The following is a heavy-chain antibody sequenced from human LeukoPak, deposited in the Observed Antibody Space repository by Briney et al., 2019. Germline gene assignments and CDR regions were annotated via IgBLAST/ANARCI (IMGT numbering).Heavy chain of an antibody. Sequence: GGSLRLSCAASGFTFSSYGMHWVRQAPGKGLEGVAVISYDGSNKYYADSVKGRFTISRDNSKNTLYLQMNSLRAEDTAVYYCAKDRYYDSSGYRVLDYWGQGTLVTVSS. CDR1: GFTFSSYG. V-gene: IGHV3-30*18. D-gene: IGHD3-22*01. CDR2: ISYDGSNK. J-gene: IGHJ4*02. CDR3: AKDRYYDSSGYRVLDY.